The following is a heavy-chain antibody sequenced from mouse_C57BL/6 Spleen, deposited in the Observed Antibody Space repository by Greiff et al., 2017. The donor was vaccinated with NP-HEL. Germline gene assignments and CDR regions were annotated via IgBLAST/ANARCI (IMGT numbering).Heavy chain of an antibody. CDR2: INPNNGGT. J-gene: IGHJ2*01. CDR1: GYTFTDYN. V-gene: IGHV1-18*01. Sequence: VQLQQSGPELVKPGASVKIPCKASGYTFTDYNMDWVKQSHGKSLEWIGDINPNNGGTIYNQKFKGKATLTVDKSSSTAYMELRSLTSEDTAVYYCARVLAYYSNWDYLDYWGQGTTLTVA. CDR3: ARVLAYYSNWDYLDY. D-gene: IGHD2-5*01.